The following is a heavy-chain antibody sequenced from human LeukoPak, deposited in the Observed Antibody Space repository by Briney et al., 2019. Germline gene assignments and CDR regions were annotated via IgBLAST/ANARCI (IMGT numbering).Heavy chain of an antibody. D-gene: IGHD4-17*01. CDR1: GFTFSSYS. Sequence: GGSLRLSCAAFGFTFSSYSMNWVRQAPGKGLEWVSYISSSSSTIYYADSVKGRFTISRDNAKNSLYLQMNSLRAEDTAVYYCARQRAGFTVTTSDYWGQGTLVTVSS. V-gene: IGHV3-48*01. CDR3: ARQRAGFTVTTSDY. CDR2: ISSSSSTI. J-gene: IGHJ4*02.